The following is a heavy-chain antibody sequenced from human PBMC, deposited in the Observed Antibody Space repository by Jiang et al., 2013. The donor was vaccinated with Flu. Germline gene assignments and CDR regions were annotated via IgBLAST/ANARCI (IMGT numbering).Heavy chain of an antibody. CDR2: FDPEDGET. Sequence: EVKKPGASVKVSCKVSGYTLTELSMHWVRQAPGKGLEWMGGFDPEDGETIYAQKFQGRVTMTEDTSTDTAYMELSSLRSEDTAVYYCATAGDGYNLDRWTSSGDAFDIWGQGTTVTVSS. CDR1: GYTLTELS. D-gene: IGHD5-24*01. J-gene: IGHJ3*02. V-gene: IGHV1-24*01. CDR3: ATAGDGYNLDRWTSSGDAFDI.